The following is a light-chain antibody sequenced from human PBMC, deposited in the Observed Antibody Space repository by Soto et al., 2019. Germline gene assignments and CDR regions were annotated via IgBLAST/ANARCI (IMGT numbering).Light chain of an antibody. V-gene: IGLV1-40*01. CDR2: GNG. CDR1: SSNIGAGHD. Sequence: QSVLTQPPSVSGAPGQRVTISCTGSSSNIGAGHDVHWYQHLPGTTPKLLIYGNGNRPSGVPDRFSGSKSGTSASLAITGLQAEDEADYYCQSYDSSLSGSEVFGTGTKLTFL. J-gene: IGLJ1*01. CDR3: QSYDSSLSGSEV.